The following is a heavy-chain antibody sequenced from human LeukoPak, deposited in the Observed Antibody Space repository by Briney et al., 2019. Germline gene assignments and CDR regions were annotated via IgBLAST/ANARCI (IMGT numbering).Heavy chain of an antibody. D-gene: IGHD6-13*01. CDR2: VDGGGGGT. CDR3: AKQSAGSAAWYSLHYDF. V-gene: IGHV3-23*01. CDR1: GFTLSSYA. J-gene: IGHJ4*02. Sequence: GGSLRLSCAASGFTLSSYAMTWVRQPPGRGLEWASSVDGGGGGTYYADSVKGRFTISRDNSKDTLYLQMNGLRAEDTAVYFCAKQSAGSAAWYSLHYDFWGQGTLVTVSS.